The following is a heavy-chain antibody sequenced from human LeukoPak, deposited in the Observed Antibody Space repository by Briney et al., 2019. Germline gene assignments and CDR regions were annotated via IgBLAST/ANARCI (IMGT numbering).Heavy chain of an antibody. CDR3: ARVRHFWSGSGDFDY. D-gene: IGHD3-3*02. Sequence: PGRSLRLSCAASGFTFSSYGMHWVRQAPGQGLEWMGWISAYNGNTNYAQKLQGRVTMTTDTSTGTAYMELRSLRSDDTAVYYCARVRHFWSGSGDFDYWGQGTLVTVSS. CDR2: ISAYNGNT. V-gene: IGHV1-18*01. J-gene: IGHJ4*02. CDR1: GFTFSSYG.